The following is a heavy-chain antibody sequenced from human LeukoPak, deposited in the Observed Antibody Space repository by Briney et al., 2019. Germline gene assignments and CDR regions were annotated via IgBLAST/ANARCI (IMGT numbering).Heavy chain of an antibody. J-gene: IGHJ4*02. D-gene: IGHD3-3*01. CDR1: GFTVSSNY. V-gene: IGHV3-53*01. CDR3: ARAIAGTFFGYYFDY. CDR2: IYSGGST. Sequence: GGSLRLSCAASGFTVSSNYMSWVRQAPGKGLEWVSAIYSGGSTYYADSVKGRFTISRDNSKDTLYLQMNGLRAEDTAVYYCARAIAGTFFGYYFDYWGQGTLVTVSS.